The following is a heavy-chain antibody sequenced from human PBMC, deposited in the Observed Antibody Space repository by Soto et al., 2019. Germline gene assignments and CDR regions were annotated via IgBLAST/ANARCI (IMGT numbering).Heavy chain of an antibody. J-gene: IGHJ3*02. CDR2: IKGDGTTT. CDR3: VRDRGTPDSFDI. Sequence: EAHLVESGGGLPQPGGSLRLSCVASGFNFSPYFMAWVRQGPGRGLEWVSHIKGDGTTTAYADSVRGRFIISRDNGRNTLFLQMISPRDEDTAVYYCVRDRGTPDSFDIWGQGTTVIVSS. D-gene: IGHD1-26*01. V-gene: IGHV3-74*01. CDR1: GFNFSPYF.